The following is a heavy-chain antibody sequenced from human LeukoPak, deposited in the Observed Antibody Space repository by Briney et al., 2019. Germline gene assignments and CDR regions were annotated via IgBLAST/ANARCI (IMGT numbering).Heavy chain of an antibody. Sequence: ASVKVSCKASGYTFTSYDINWVRQATGQGLEWMGWMNPNSGNTGYAQKFQGRVTITRNTSISTAYMELSSLRSEDTAVYYCARGSARRRNWFDPWGQGTLVTVSS. D-gene: IGHD6-25*01. CDR2: MNPNSGNT. CDR1: GYTFTSYD. J-gene: IGHJ5*02. V-gene: IGHV1-8*03. CDR3: ARGSARRRNWFDP.